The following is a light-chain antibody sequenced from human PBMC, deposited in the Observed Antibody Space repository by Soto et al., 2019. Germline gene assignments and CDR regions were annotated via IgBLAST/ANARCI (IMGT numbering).Light chain of an antibody. Sequence: ESQMTQAPATLSESVVDRVTLTCRASQSISSWLAWYQRKPGKAPKLLIYDASSLESGVPSRFSGSGSGTESTLTISSLQPDDFATYYCQKYNSYSGTFGQGTKVDIK. CDR2: DAS. CDR3: QKYNSYSGT. CDR1: QSISSW. J-gene: IGKJ1*01. V-gene: IGKV1-5*01.